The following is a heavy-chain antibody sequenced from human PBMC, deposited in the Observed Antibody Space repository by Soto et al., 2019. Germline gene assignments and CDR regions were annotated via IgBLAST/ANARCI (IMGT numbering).Heavy chain of an antibody. CDR1: VYTFTSYA. CDR2: INAGNGNT. CDR3: TRTSGYCFYDY. Sequence: QVQLVQSGAEVKKPGASVKVSCKASVYTFTSYAMHWVRQAPGQRLEWMGWINAGNGNTKYSQKFQGRVTITEDTSASTAYMELSSLRSEETVVYYGTRTSGYCFYDYWGQGTLVTVSS. D-gene: IGHD3-3*01. V-gene: IGHV1-3*01. J-gene: IGHJ4*02.